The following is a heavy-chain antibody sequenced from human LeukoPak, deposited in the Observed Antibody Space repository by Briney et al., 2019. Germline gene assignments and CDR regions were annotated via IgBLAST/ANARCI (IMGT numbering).Heavy chain of an antibody. CDR1: GGTFSCYA. V-gene: IGHV1-69*06. J-gene: IGHJ4*02. CDR2: IIPIFGTA. D-gene: IGHD6-13*01. CDR3: ARYSSSWYYFDY. Sequence: SVKVSCKASGGTFSCYAISWVRHAPGQGLEWMGGIIPIFGTANYAQKFQGRVTITADKSTSTAYMELSSLRSEDTAVYYCARYSSSWYYFDYWGQGTLVTVSS.